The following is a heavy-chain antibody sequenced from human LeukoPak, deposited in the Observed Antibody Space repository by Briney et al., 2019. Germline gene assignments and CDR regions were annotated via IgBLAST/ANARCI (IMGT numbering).Heavy chain of an antibody. V-gene: IGHV4-34*01. CDR1: GGSFSGYY. CDR3: ARVGDTADFQH. CDR2: INHSGST. J-gene: IGHJ1*01. D-gene: IGHD5-18*01. Sequence: SETLSLTCAVYGGSFSGYYWSWIRQPPGKGLEWIGEINHSGSTNYNPSLKSRVTISVDTSKNQFSLKLSSVTAADTAVYYCARVGDTADFQHWGQGTLVTVSS.